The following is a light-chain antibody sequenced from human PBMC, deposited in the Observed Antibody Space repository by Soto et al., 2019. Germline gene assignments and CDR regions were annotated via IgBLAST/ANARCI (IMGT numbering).Light chain of an antibody. CDR1: QSINSN. CDR2: GAS. Sequence: IVMTQSPATLSVSPGERVTLSCRASQSINSNLAWYQQKPGQAPRLLIYGASTRSTGIPARFSGSGSGTEFTLTVSSLQSEDFAVYYCQHYNYWPPWTFGQGTKVEIK. J-gene: IGKJ1*01. V-gene: IGKV3-15*01. CDR3: QHYNYWPPWT.